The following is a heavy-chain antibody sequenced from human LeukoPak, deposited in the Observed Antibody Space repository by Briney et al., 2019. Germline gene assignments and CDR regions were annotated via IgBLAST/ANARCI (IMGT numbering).Heavy chain of an antibody. Sequence: SETLSLTCTVSGGSISSYYWSWIRQPPGKGLEWIGYIYYSGSTNYNPSLKSRVTISVDTSKNQFSLKLSSVTAADTAVYYCASSGNWNEVGWFDPWGQGTLVTVSS. V-gene: IGHV4-59*01. CDR1: GGSISSYY. D-gene: IGHD1-1*01. CDR2: IYYSGST. CDR3: ASSGNWNEVGWFDP. J-gene: IGHJ5*02.